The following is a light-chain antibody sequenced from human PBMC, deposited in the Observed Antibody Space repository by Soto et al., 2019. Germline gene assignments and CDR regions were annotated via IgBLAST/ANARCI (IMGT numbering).Light chain of an antibody. J-gene: IGKJ1*01. CDR1: QNIDTY. V-gene: IGKV1-39*01. CDR3: QQSFSTLWT. CDR2: AAT. Sequence: IQLTQSPSSLSASVGDRVTITCRASQNIDTYLNWYQHKPGTAPKVLIYAATYLQNGVSARFSGSGSGTDFTLTLINLQPEDFATYYCQQSFSTLWTFCQGTKVDIK.